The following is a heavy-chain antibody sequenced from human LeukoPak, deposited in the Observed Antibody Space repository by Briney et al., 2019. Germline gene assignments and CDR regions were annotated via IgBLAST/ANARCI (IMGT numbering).Heavy chain of an antibody. CDR1: GFTFSSYG. D-gene: IGHD3-10*02. J-gene: IGHJ4*02. V-gene: IGHV3-30*18. CDR3: AKDMIGSQDY. Sequence: GGSLRLSCAASGFTFSSYGMHWVRQAPGKGLEWVAVISYDGSNKYYADSVKGRFTTSRDNSKNTLYLQMNSLRAEDTAVYYCAKDMIGSQDYWGQGTLVTVSS. CDR2: ISYDGSNK.